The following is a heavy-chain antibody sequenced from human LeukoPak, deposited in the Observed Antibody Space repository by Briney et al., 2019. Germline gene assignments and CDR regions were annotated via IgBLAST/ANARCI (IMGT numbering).Heavy chain of an antibody. Sequence: SETLSLTCSVSGDSFSSVTDYWAWIRQPPGKGLEWIASGDYSGGTYYNPSLESRVAISADMSKKQISLKLTSVTGADTAVYYCAGERGEEYSSGWYKTNIFDNWGQGIRVTVSS. D-gene: IGHD6-19*01. CDR2: GDYSGGT. CDR1: GDSFSSVTDY. CDR3: AGERGEEYSSGWYKTNIFDN. V-gene: IGHV4-39*07. J-gene: IGHJ4*02.